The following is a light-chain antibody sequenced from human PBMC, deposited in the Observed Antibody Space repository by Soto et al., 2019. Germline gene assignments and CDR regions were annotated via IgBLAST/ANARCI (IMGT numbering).Light chain of an antibody. CDR2: EGN. CDR3: CSYAGSSPLYV. Sequence: QLVLTQPASVSGSPGQSITISCTASSSHIGSSNLVSWYQHHSGKAPKLIIYEGNKRPSGVSNRFSGSKSGKTASLTISGLQAEDEGTYYCCSYAGSSPLYVFGTGTKLTVL. V-gene: IGLV2-23*01. J-gene: IGLJ1*01. CDR1: SSHIGSSNL.